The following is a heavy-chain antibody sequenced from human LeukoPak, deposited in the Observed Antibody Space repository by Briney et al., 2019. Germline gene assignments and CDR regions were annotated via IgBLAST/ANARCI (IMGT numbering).Heavy chain of an antibody. CDR2: ISSSSSYI. V-gene: IGHV3-21*01. CDR1: GFTFSSYS. J-gene: IGHJ6*03. D-gene: IGHD2-2*01. CDR3: ARVDCSSTSCVGVSYYYMDV. Sequence: GGSLRLSCAAPGFTFSSYSMNWVRQAPGKGLGWVSSISSSSSYIYYADSVKGRFTISRDNAKNSLYLQMNSLRAEDTAVYYCARVDCSSTSCVGVSYYYMDVWGKGTTVTVSS.